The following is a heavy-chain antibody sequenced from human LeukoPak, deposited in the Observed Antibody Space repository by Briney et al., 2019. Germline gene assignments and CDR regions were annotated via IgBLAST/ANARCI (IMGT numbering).Heavy chain of an antibody. J-gene: IGHJ4*02. D-gene: IGHD6-6*01. Sequence: SETLSLTCTVSGFSISSGYYWGWIRLPPGKGLEWIGSVYHSGSTYPNPSLKSRVTISLDASKNQVYLKVTSVTAADSAMYYCGRARYTTSSPIDYWGQGTLVTVSS. V-gene: IGHV4-38-2*02. CDR1: GFSISSGYY. CDR2: VYHSGST. CDR3: GRARYTTSSPIDY.